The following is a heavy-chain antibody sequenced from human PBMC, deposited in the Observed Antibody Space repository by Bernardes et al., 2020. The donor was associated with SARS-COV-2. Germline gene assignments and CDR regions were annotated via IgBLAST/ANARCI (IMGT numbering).Heavy chain of an antibody. CDR2: INPENAFT. D-gene: IGHD2-2*01. CDR3: ARHPCSSCFGAWFDP. CDR1: GYSFTDYY. V-gene: IGHV1-2*02. J-gene: IGHJ5*02. Sequence: ASVKVSCQASGYSFTDYYIHWVRQSPGQGLECMGWINPENAFTNYAPKFQGRVTMTRDTAINTVYMELRGLRSDDTAIYYCARHPCSSCFGAWFDPWGQGTVVTVSS.